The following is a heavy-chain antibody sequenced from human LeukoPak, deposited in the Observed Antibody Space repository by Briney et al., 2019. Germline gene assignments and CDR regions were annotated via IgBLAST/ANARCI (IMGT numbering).Heavy chain of an antibody. CDR1: GFTFSSYG. V-gene: IGHV3-30*18. D-gene: IGHD3-16*01. CDR2: ISYDGTNK. CDR3: AEVTMSDVWFDP. Sequence: GRSLRLSCAASGFTFSSYGMHWVRQAPGKGLEWVAFISYDGTNKYYADSVRGRFTISRDNSKNTLFLQMNSLRAEDTAVYYCAEVTMSDVWFDPWGQRTLVTVSS. J-gene: IGHJ5*02.